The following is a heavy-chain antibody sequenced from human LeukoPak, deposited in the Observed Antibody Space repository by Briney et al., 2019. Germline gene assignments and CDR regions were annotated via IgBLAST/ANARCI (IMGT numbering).Heavy chain of an antibody. D-gene: IGHD4-23*01. CDR2: IIPIFGTA. Sequence: AVKVSCKASGGTFSSYAISWVRQAPGQGLEWMGRIIPIFGTANYAQKFQGRVTITTDESTSTAYMELSSLRSEDTAVYYCARADNPSMVVTAFDYWGQGTLVTVSS. CDR1: GGTFSSYA. CDR3: ARADNPSMVVTAFDY. V-gene: IGHV1-69*05. J-gene: IGHJ4*02.